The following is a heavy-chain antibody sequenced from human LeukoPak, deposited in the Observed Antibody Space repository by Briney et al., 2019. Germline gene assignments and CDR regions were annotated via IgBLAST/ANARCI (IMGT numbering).Heavy chain of an antibody. CDR2: ISSSGTTI. V-gene: IGHV3-48*03. Sequence: PGGSLRLSCAASGFTFSRYGMNWVRQAPGKGLEWVSYISSSGTTIYYADSVRGRFTISRDNAENSLSLQMNALRAEDTAVFYCARDRSPGWPPRPTVNDFWGQGTLVTVSS. CDR3: ARDRSPGWPPRPTVNDF. J-gene: IGHJ4*02. D-gene: IGHD6-19*01. CDR1: GFTFSRYG.